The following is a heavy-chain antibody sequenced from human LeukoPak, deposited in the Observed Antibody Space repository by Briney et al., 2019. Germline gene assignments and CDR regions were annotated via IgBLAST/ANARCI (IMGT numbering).Heavy chain of an antibody. J-gene: IGHJ3*02. Sequence: ASVKVSCKASGYTFTVYYMHWVRQAPGQGIEWMGWINPNSGGTNYAQKFQGRVTMTRDTSISTAYMELSRLKSDDTAVYYCARSAAGLDAFDIWGQGTMVTVSS. V-gene: IGHV1-2*02. CDR1: GYTFTVYY. D-gene: IGHD6-13*01. CDR2: INPNSGGT. CDR3: ARSAAGLDAFDI.